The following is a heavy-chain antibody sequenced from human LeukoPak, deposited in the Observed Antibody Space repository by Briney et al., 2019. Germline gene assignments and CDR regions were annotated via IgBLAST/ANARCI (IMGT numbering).Heavy chain of an antibody. V-gene: IGHV3-30-3*01. CDR1: GFTFSSYA. CDR3: ARVLPPHDAFDI. CDR2: ISYDGSNK. J-gene: IGHJ3*02. Sequence: GRSLRLSCAASGFTFSSYAMHWVRQAPGKGLEWVAVISYDGSNKYYADSVKGRFTISRDNSKNTLYLQVNSLRAEDTAAYYCARVLPPHDAFDIWGQGTMVTVSS.